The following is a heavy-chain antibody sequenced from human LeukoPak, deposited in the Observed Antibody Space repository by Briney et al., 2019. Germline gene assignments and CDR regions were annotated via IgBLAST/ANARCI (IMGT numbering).Heavy chain of an antibody. CDR2: ISSSGDTI. V-gene: IGHV3-48*03. Sequence: GGSLRLSCAASGFTFSSYEMNWVRQAPGKGLEWVSYISSSGDTIYADSVKGRFTISRDNAKNSLYLQMNSLRAEDTAVYYCARDSGEGYFDYWGQGTLVTVSS. J-gene: IGHJ4*02. CDR1: GFTFSSYE. CDR3: ARDSGEGYFDY. D-gene: IGHD6-25*01.